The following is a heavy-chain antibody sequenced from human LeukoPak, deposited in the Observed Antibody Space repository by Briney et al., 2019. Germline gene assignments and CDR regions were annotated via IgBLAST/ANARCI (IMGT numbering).Heavy chain of an antibody. D-gene: IGHD6-13*01. CDR1: GYTFTGYY. J-gene: IGHJ4*02. CDR2: INPNSGGT. V-gene: IGHV1-2*02. Sequence: ASVKVSCKASGYTFTGYYMHWVRQAPGQGLEWMGWINPNSGGTNYAQKFQGRVTMTRDTSISTAYMEPSRLRSDDTAVYYCASIAAAGSEEIDYWGQGTLVTVSS. CDR3: ASIAAAGSEEIDY.